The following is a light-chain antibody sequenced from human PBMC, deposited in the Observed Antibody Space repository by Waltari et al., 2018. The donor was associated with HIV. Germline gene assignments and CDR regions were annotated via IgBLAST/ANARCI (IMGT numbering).Light chain of an antibody. V-gene: IGLV2-14*03. CDR2: EVS. CDR3: SSYTGSTTVV. J-gene: IGLJ2*01. Sequence: QSALTQPASVSGSPGRSITISCTGTSSDIGGYNYVSWYQQHPGNAPKLMIYEVSNRPSGVSSRFSGSKSGNTASLTISGLQAEDEADYYCSSYTGSTTVVFGGGTKVTVL. CDR1: SSDIGGYNY.